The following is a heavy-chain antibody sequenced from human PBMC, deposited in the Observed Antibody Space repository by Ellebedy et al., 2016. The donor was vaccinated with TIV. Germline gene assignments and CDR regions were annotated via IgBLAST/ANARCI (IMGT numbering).Heavy chain of an antibody. CDR3: AGIVLRGGNDAFDI. CDR1: GYTFTGYY. D-gene: IGHD2-8*01. Sequence: ASVKVSCXASGYTFTGYYMHWVRQAPGQGLEWMGWINPNSGGTNYAQKFQGRVTMTRDTSISTAYMELSRLRSDDTAVYYCAGIVLRGGNDAFDIWGQGTMVTVSS. V-gene: IGHV1-2*02. CDR2: INPNSGGT. J-gene: IGHJ3*02.